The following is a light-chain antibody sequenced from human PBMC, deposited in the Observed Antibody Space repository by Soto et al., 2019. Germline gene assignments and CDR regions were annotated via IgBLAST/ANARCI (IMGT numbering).Light chain of an antibody. CDR3: QQSNSFPLT. V-gene: IGKV1-12*01. CDR1: QGISSR. Sequence: DIQMTQSPSSVSASVGVRVTITCRASQGISSRLAWYQQKPGKAPNLLIYAASSLQSGVPSRFSGSGSETDFTHTIGSLQPEDFATCYCQQSNSFPLTFGGGTKVEIK. CDR2: AAS. J-gene: IGKJ4*01.